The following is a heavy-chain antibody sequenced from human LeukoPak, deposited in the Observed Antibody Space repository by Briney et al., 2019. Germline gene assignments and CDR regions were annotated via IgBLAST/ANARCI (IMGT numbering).Heavy chain of an antibody. CDR2: IYGAATAT. Sequence: GGSLRLSCAASGISFWRHAMNWVRQAPGKGLEWVSGIYGAATATYYADSVKGRFTISRDNSKNTVWLQMDSLRAEDTAVYYGAKSLHDSSTYWSEFRGFDIWGQGTMVTVSS. CDR3: AKSLHDSSTYWSEFRGFDI. D-gene: IGHD4-11*01. CDR1: GISFWRHA. V-gene: IGHV3-23*01. J-gene: IGHJ3*02.